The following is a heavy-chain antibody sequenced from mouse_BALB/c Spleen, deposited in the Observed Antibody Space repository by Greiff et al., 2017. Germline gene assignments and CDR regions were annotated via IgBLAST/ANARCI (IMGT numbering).Heavy chain of an antibody. Sequence: VQLQQPGAELVKPGAPVKLSCKASGYTFTSYWMNWVKQRPGRGLEWIGRIDPSDSETHYNQKFKDKATLTVDKSSSTAYIQLSSLTSEDSAVYYCARGDDGYYLYYAMDYWGQGTSVTVSS. CDR2: IDPSDSET. D-gene: IGHD2-3*01. CDR3: ARGDDGYYLYYAMDY. CDR1: GYTFTSYW. J-gene: IGHJ4*01. V-gene: IGHV1-69*02.